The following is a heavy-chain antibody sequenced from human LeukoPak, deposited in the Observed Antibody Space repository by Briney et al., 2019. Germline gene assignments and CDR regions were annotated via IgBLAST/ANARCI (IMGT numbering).Heavy chain of an antibody. CDR2: IWYDGSNK. Sequence: SGGSLRLSCAASGFTFSSYGMHWVRQAPGKGLEWVAVIWYDGSNKYYADSVKGRFTISRDNSKNTLYLQMNSLRAEDTAVYYCARETLGEADAFDIWGQGTMVTVSS. CDR3: ARETLGEADAFDI. V-gene: IGHV3-33*01. D-gene: IGHD3-16*01. CDR1: GFTFSSYG. J-gene: IGHJ3*02.